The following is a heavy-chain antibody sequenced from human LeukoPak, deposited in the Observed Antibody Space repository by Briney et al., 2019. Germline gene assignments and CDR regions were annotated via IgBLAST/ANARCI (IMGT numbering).Heavy chain of an antibody. CDR2: ISYDGSNK. Sequence: PGRSLRLSCAASGFTFSSYAMHWVRQAPGKGLEWVAVISYDGSNKYYADSVKGRFTISRDNSKNTLYLQMNSLRAEDTAVYYCAGDGLGYYDSSGYFNYWGQGTLVTVSS. V-gene: IGHV3-30-3*01. D-gene: IGHD3-22*01. CDR1: GFTFSSYA. J-gene: IGHJ4*02. CDR3: AGDGLGYYDSSGYFNY.